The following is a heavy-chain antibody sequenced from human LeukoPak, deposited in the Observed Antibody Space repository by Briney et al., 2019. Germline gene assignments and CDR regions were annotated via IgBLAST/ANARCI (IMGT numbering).Heavy chain of an antibody. J-gene: IGHJ5*02. CDR2: IFYSGST. D-gene: IGHD3-10*01. CDR3: ARHRGSGSFYTPFDP. CDR1: GGSISSSRYY. Sequence: SETLSLTCTFSGGSISSSRYYWGWIRQPPGKGLEWIGSIFYSGSTYYNPSLKSRVTISVDTSKNQFSLKLNSVTAADTAVYYCARHRGSGSFYTPFDPWGQGTLVTVSS. V-gene: IGHV4-39*01.